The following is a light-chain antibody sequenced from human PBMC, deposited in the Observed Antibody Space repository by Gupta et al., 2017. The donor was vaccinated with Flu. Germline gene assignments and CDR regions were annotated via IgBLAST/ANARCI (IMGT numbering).Light chain of an antibody. CDR1: HSIRNY. V-gene: IGKV1-39*01. Sequence: SLSASVGDRVTITCRASHSIRNYLNWYQKKPGEAPKLLIYRASSLQSGDPSRFSGSGSGTDFTLTISSRQPEDRASYFCRQSDSTPLLTFGPGTKVDIK. J-gene: IGKJ3*01. CDR3: RQSDSTPLLT. CDR2: RAS.